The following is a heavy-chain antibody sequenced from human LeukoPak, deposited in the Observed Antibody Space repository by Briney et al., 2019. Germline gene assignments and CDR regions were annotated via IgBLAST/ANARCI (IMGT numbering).Heavy chain of an antibody. V-gene: IGHV6-1*01. CDR1: GDSVSSNSAA. CDR2: TYYRSKWYN. Sequence: SQTLSLTCAISGDSVSSNSAARNWIRQSPSSGLEWLGRTYYRSKWYNDYAVSVKSRITINPDTSKNQFSLQLNSVTPEDTAVYYCARTQIGRGGSCSFDYWGQGTLVTVSS. D-gene: IGHD2-15*01. CDR3: ARTQIGRGGSCSFDY. J-gene: IGHJ4*02.